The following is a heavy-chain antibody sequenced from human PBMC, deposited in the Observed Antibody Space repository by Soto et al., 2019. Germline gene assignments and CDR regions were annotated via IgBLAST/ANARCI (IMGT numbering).Heavy chain of an antibody. J-gene: IGHJ4*02. CDR1: GFTFSSYA. Sequence: GGSLRLSCAASGFTFSSYAMSWVHQAPGKGLEWVSAISGSGGSTYYADSVKGRFTISRDNSKNTLYLQMNSLRAEDTAVYYCAKAIIPRYYYDSSGLAPLGYWGQGTLVTVSS. CDR3: AKAIIPRYYYDSSGLAPLGY. CDR2: ISGSGGST. D-gene: IGHD3-22*01. V-gene: IGHV3-23*01.